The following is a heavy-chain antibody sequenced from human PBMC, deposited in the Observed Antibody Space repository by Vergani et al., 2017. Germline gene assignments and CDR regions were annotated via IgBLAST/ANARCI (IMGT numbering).Heavy chain of an antibody. CDR1: GGSFSGYY. D-gene: IGHD3-10*01. V-gene: IGHV4-34*01. Sequence: QVQLQQWGAGLLKPSETLSLTCAVYGGSFSGYYWSWIRQHPGKGLEWIGYIYYSGSTYYNPSLKSLVTISVDTSKNQFSLKLSSVTAADTAVYYCARRRGVRGSGSYHWFDPWGQGTLVTVSS. CDR2: IYYSGST. CDR3: ARRRGVRGSGSYHWFDP. J-gene: IGHJ5*02.